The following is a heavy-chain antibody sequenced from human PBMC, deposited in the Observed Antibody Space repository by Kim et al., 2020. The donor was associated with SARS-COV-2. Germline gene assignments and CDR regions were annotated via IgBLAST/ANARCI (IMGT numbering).Heavy chain of an antibody. V-gene: IGHV3-23*01. CDR1: GFTFSSYA. CDR2: ISGSGGST. J-gene: IGHJ4*02. CDR3: ASSLRYTMIVDY. Sequence: GGSLRLSCAASGFTFSSYAMSLVRQAPGKGLEWVSAISGSGGSTYYADSVKGRFTISRDNSKNTLYLQMNSLRAEDTAVYYCASSLRYTMIVDYWGQGTLVTVSS. D-gene: IGHD3-22*01.